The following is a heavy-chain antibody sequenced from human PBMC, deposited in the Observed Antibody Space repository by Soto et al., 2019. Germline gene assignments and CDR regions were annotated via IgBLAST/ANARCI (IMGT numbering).Heavy chain of an antibody. CDR3: AHRGLRFLGPDY. CDR2: IYWDDDK. Sequence: QITLKESGPTLVIPTQTLTLTCTFSGFSLRTDGVGVGWLRQPPGKALEWLALIYWDDDKRYSPSLRNRLTITKDTSKNQVVLTMTNMDPVDTATYYCAHRGLRFLGPDYWGQGILVTVSS. CDR1: GFSLRTDGVG. D-gene: IGHD3-10*01. J-gene: IGHJ4*02. V-gene: IGHV2-5*02.